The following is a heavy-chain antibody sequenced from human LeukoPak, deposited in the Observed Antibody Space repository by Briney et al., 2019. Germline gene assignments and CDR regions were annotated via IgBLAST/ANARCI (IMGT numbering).Heavy chain of an antibody. Sequence: GGSLRLSCAASGFTFSSYGIHWVRQAPGKGLEWVAVIWYDGSKKYYADSVKGRFTISRDDSKNTLYLQMNSPRAEDTAVYYCARDFGVTNYHFDYWGQGTLVTVSS. D-gene: IGHD3-16*01. J-gene: IGHJ4*02. CDR2: IWYDGSKK. CDR3: ARDFGVTNYHFDY. CDR1: GFTFSSYG. V-gene: IGHV3-33*01.